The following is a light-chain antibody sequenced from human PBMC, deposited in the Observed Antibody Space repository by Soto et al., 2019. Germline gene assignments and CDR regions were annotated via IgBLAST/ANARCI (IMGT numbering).Light chain of an antibody. CDR3: QPYATWQYGSSPLVT. V-gene: IGKV3-20*01. CDR2: GAS. CDR1: QSITGSY. Sequence: DIVLTQSPGTLSLSPGERATLSCRASQSITGSYLAWYQQKPGQAPRLLIYGASTRATGVPNRFSGSESGTDFTLTISRLEPEDFAVYYCQPYATWQYGSSPLVTFGPGTKVDLK. J-gene: IGKJ3*01.